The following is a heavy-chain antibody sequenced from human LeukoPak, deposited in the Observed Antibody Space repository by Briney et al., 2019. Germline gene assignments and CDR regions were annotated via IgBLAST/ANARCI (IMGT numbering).Heavy chain of an antibody. J-gene: IGHJ3*02. CDR1: GGTFSSYA. V-gene: IGHV1-69*04. D-gene: IGHD6-13*01. CDR2: INPILGIA. CDR3: ASSAGSGDAFDI. Sequence: ASVKVSCKASGGTFSSYAISWVRQAPGQGLEWMGRINPILGIANYAQKFQGRVTITADKSTSTAYMELSSLRSEDTAVYYCASSAGSGDAFDIWGQGTMVTVSS.